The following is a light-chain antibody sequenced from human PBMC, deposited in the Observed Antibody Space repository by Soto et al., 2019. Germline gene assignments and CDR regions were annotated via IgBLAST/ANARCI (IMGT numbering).Light chain of an antibody. CDR2: AAS. CDR1: QIVSSN. J-gene: IGKJ1*01. Sequence: EMVMTQSPVTLSVSPGERATLSCRASQIVSSNLAWYQQKPGRAPRLLIYAASTRATGVPARFSGSGSGTEFTLTISSLQSGDFAVYYCQQYNNWPLTFGKGTKVQIK. CDR3: QQYNNWPLT. V-gene: IGKV3-15*01.